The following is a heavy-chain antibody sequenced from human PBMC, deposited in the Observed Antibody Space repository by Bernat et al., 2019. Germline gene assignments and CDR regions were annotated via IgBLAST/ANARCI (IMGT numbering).Heavy chain of an antibody. CDR1: GYTFTGYY. Sequence: QVQLVQSGAEVKKPGASVKVSCKASGYTFTGYYMHWVRQAPGQGLEWMGWINPNSGGTNYAQKFQGWVTMTRDTSISTAYMELSRLRSDDTAVYYCARESELRFRPAVHSYGMDVWGQGTTVTVSS. CDR3: ARESELRFRPAVHSYGMDV. CDR2: INPNSGGT. D-gene: IGHD3-3*01. J-gene: IGHJ6*02. V-gene: IGHV1-2*04.